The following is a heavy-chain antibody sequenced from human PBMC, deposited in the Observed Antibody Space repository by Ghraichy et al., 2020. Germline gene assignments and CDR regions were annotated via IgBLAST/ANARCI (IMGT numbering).Heavy chain of an antibody. CDR2: INSDGSST. Sequence: GGSLRLSCAASGFTFSSYWMHWVRQAPGKGLVWVSRINSDGSSTSYADSVKGRFTISRDNAKNTLYLQMNSLRAEDTAVYYCARGSMVRGVISESWGQGNLVTVSS. CDR1: GFTFSSYW. V-gene: IGHV3-74*01. D-gene: IGHD3-10*01. CDR3: ARGSMVRGVISES. J-gene: IGHJ4*02.